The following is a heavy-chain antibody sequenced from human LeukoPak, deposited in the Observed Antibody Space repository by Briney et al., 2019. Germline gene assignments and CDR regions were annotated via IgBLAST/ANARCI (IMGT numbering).Heavy chain of an antibody. CDR3: ARDSQLSTYYYDSSGYGEYFQH. D-gene: IGHD3-22*01. Sequence: ASVKVSCKASGGTFSSYAISWVRQAPGQGLEWMGRIIPILGIANYAQKFQGRVTITADKSTSTAYMELSSLRSEDTAVYYCARDSQLSTYYYDSSGYGEYFQHWGQGTLVTVSS. J-gene: IGHJ1*01. V-gene: IGHV1-69*04. CDR1: GGTFSSYA. CDR2: IIPILGIA.